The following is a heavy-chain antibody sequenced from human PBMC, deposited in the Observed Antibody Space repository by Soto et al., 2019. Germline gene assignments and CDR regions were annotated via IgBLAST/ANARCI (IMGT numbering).Heavy chain of an antibody. J-gene: IGHJ5*02. Sequence: QVQLQESGPGLVKPSQTLSLTCTVSGGSITTTDYYWSWIRQPPGKGLEWIGYIYDSGTTYCTPSLKSRVSISIDTSKNQFSLKVHSVTAADTAVYFCARRMIVAGKPTWFDPWGQGTLVTVSS. CDR1: GGSITTTDYY. CDR3: ARRMIVAGKPTWFDP. CDR2: IYDSGTT. V-gene: IGHV4-30-4*01. D-gene: IGHD6-19*01.